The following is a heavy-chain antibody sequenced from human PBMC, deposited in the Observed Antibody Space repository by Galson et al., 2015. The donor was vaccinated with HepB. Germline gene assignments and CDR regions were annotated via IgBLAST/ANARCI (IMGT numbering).Heavy chain of an antibody. J-gene: IGHJ4*02. CDR2: ISGSGGGA. CDR1: GLTFSNYA. CDR3: TRVVMYIVGTILHGTGFDH. D-gene: IGHD5-12*01. Sequence: SLRLSCAASGLTFSNYAMSWVRQAPGKGLEWVSTISGSGGGAYYADSVKGRFTISRDNSKNTLHLQMNSLRAEDTAVYYCTRVVMYIVGTILHGTGFDHWGQGTLVTVSS. V-gene: IGHV3-23*01.